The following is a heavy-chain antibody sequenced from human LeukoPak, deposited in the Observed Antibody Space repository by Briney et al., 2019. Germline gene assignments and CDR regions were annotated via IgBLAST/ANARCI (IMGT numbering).Heavy chain of an antibody. D-gene: IGHD3-16*01. CDR1: GLAFSSYY. CDR2: ISGSGGTT. Sequence: GGSLRLSCVASGLAFSSYYMTWVRQAPGKGLEWVSVISGSGGTTYYAVSVKGRFTTSRDNSKNTLYLQMNSLRADDTAVYYCAKDPAGDGKPDDYWGQGILVTVSS. CDR3: AKDPAGDGKPDDY. J-gene: IGHJ4*02. V-gene: IGHV3-23*01.